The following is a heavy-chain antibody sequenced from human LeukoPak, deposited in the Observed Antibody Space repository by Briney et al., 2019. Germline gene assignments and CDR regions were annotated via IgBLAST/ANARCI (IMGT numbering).Heavy chain of an antibody. CDR1: GGSISSSNW. V-gene: IGHV4-4*02. D-gene: IGHD2-2*01. CDR2: IYHSGST. CDR3: ARLALGYYSSSSCSQAPTYYYNHMDV. J-gene: IGHJ6*03. Sequence: SETLSLTCAVSGGSISSSNWWSWVRQPPGKGLEWIGEIYHSGSTNYSPSLKSRVTISVDKSKNQFSLKLSSVTAADTAVYYCARLALGYYSSSSCSQAPTYYYNHMDVWGKGTTVTVSS.